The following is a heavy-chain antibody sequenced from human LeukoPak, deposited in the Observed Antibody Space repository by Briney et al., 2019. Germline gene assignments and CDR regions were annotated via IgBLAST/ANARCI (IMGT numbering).Heavy chain of an antibody. D-gene: IGHD3-16*02. Sequence: PSETLSLTCTVSGDSLSSGGYYWSWIRQHPGKGLEWIGYIYYNGNSYYNPSLKSRLTISIDTSRNQFSLRLSSVIAADTAVYYCARDATVWPLADGVRWGQGTLVTVSS. CDR1: GDSLSSGGYY. CDR2: IYYNGNS. CDR3: ARDATVWPLADGVR. V-gene: IGHV4-31*03. J-gene: IGHJ4*02.